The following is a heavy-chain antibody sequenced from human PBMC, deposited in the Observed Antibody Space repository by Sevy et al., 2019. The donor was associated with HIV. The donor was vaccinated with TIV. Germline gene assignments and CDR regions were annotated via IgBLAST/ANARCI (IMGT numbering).Heavy chain of an antibody. Sequence: ASVKVSCKASGYTFTGYYMHWVRQAPGQGLEWMGWINPNSGGTNYAQKFQGRVTMTRDTSISTAYMELSRLRSDDTAMYYCARARGAYSSSWYRYWGQGTLVTVSS. CDR1: GYTFTGYY. CDR2: INPNSGGT. J-gene: IGHJ4*02. CDR3: ARARGAYSSSWYRY. V-gene: IGHV1-2*02. D-gene: IGHD6-13*01.